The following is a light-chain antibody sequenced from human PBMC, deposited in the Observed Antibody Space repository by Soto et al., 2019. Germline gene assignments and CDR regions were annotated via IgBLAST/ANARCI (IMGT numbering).Light chain of an antibody. CDR3: QQYGSSPRT. CDR1: QSISSY. Sequence: IHMAHSPSSLSASLGDIVTITCRASQSISSYLNWYQQKPGKAPKLLIYAASSLQSGVPSRFSGSGSGTDFTLTISRLEPEDFAVYYCQQYGSSPRTFGQGTKVDIK. J-gene: IGKJ1*01. CDR2: AAS. V-gene: IGKV1-39*01.